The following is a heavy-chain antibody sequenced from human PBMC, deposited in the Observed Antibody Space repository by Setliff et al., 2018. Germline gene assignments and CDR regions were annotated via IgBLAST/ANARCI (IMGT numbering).Heavy chain of an antibody. J-gene: IGHJ3*02. D-gene: IGHD6-13*01. Sequence: GGSLRLSCAASGFTFSTHSMNWVRQAPGKGLEWVSSISRSSTYIYYADSMKGRFTISRDNAKNSLYLQMNSLRAEDTAVFYCASAGHSGSWFPFDAFHIWGQGTMVTVSS. V-gene: IGHV3-21*01. CDR2: ISRSSTYI. CDR3: ASAGHSGSWFPFDAFHI. CDR1: GFTFSTHS.